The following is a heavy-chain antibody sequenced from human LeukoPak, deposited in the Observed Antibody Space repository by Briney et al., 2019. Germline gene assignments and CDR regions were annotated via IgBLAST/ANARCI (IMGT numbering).Heavy chain of an antibody. D-gene: IGHD6-19*01. CDR1: GFDFSTYS. J-gene: IGHJ4*02. V-gene: IGHV3-48*04. CDR3: ARVGRSGWTVDY. Sequence: GGSLRLSCAASGFDFSTYSIDWVRQAPGKGLEWASYISSSSSNIYHADSVKGRFTVSRDNAKNSLHLQMNSLRAEDTAVYYCARVGRSGWTVDYWGQGTLVTVSS. CDR2: ISSSSSNI.